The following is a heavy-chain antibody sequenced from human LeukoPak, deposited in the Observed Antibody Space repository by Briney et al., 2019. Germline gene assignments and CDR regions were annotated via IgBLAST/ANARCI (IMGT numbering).Heavy chain of an antibody. CDR1: GFTFSSYW. Sequence: GGSLRLSCAASGFTFSSYWMHWVRQAPGKGLVWVSRLSSDGGTTRYADSVKGRFTISRDNAKNTLLLQMDSLRAEDTAVYYCARDNNWNYPDYWGQGTLVTVSS. J-gene: IGHJ4*02. V-gene: IGHV3-74*01. D-gene: IGHD1-7*01. CDR3: ARDNNWNYPDY. CDR2: LSSDGGTT.